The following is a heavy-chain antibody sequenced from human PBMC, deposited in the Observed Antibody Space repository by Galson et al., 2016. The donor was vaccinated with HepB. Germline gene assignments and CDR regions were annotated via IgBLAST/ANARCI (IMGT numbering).Heavy chain of an antibody. D-gene: IGHD3-10*01. CDR3: ASGILYYTDDAFDL. J-gene: IGHJ3*01. CDR2: FDPEDGEI. Sequence: SVKVSCKVSGYSLSELSIHWVRQAPGKGLEWMGDFDPEDGEIAYAKKIQGRVTMTEDTSADTAYMELSSLRSEDTAVYYCASGILYYTDDAFDLWGQGTMVTVSS. CDR1: GYSLSELS. V-gene: IGHV1-24*01.